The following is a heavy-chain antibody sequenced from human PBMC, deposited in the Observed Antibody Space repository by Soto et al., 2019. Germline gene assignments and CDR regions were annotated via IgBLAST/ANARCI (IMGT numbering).Heavy chain of an antibody. CDR3: AKGGRQWLVTSDFNY. D-gene: IGHD6-19*01. V-gene: IGHV3-30*18. CDR2: VSHDGRNT. J-gene: IGHJ4*02. CDR1: GFTFSDYA. Sequence: VQLVESGGGVVQPGRSLRLSCAASGFTFSDYAMHWVRQAPGKGLEWVAVVSHDGRNTHYADSVKGRFTISRDSSKNTVSLKQTSLRAEDTAVYYCAKGGRQWLVTSDFNYWGQGALVTVSS.